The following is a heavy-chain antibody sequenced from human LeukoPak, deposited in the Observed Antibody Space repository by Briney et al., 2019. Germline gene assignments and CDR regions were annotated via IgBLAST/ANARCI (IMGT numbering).Heavy chain of an antibody. CDR3: ARDSPLLLSSSWSLGY. Sequence: GGSERLSCAASGFTFSTYAMSWVRQAPGKGLEWVSAITSSGVITYYADSVKGRFTISRDNAKNSLYLQMNSLRAEDTAVYYCARDSPLLLSSSWSLGYWGQGTLVTVSS. CDR1: GFTFSTYA. J-gene: IGHJ4*02. CDR2: ITSSGVIT. D-gene: IGHD6-13*01. V-gene: IGHV3-23*01.